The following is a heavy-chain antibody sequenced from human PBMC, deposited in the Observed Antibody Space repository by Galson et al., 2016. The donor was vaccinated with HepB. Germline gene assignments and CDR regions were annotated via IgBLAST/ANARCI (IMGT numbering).Heavy chain of an antibody. V-gene: IGHV3-33*06. Sequence: SLRLSCAASGFTFSSYGMHWVRQAPGKGLEWVAIIWYDGSNKYYADSVKGRFTISRDNSKSTRYLQMNSLRVEDTAVYYCVKGEYGQRFLEWLAPFDYWGKGALVTVSS. CDR1: GFTFSSYG. D-gene: IGHD3-3*01. J-gene: IGHJ4*02. CDR3: VKGEYGQRFLEWLAPFDY. CDR2: IWYDGSNK.